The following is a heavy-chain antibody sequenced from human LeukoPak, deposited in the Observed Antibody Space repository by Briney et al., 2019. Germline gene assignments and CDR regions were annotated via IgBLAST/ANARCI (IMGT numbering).Heavy chain of an antibody. CDR3: AKVLHGDQYVIDY. Sequence: PGGSLRLSCVASGFTFSSYDMAWVRQAPGKRLEWVFAISNSGDRTFYADSVKGRFTISRDNSKNMVYVQMRSLRAEDTAIYYCAKVLHGDQYVIDYWGQGTLVAVSS. J-gene: IGHJ4*02. CDR2: ISNSGDRT. V-gene: IGHV3-23*01. CDR1: GFTFSSYD. D-gene: IGHD4-17*01.